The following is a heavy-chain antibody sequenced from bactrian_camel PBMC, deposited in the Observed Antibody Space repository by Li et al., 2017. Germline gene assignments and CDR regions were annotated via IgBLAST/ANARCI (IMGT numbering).Heavy chain of an antibody. V-gene: IGHV3S28*01. J-gene: IGHJ4*01. CDR2: LYTGGLST. CDR1: GHTYGTYC. D-gene: IGHD6*01. Sequence: QLVESGGDSVQAGGSLRLSYAASGHTYGTYCMGWFRQTPGKEREGVASLYTGGLSTYYADSVKGRFTISRDNAKNTLNLQLTSLKTEDTAMYYCGSVSGSVEWGQGTQVTVS. CDR3: GSVSGSVE.